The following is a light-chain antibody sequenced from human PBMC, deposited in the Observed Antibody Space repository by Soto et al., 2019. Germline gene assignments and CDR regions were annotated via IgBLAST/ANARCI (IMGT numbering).Light chain of an antibody. CDR3: QQRSNWPRVT. CDR1: QSVSSY. CDR2: DAS. J-gene: IGKJ3*01. V-gene: IGKV3-11*01. Sequence: EIVLTQSPATLSLSPGERATLSCRASQSVSSYLAWYQQKPGQAPRLLTYDASNRATGIPVRFSGSGSGTDFTLTISSLEPEDFAVYYCQQRSNWPRVTFGPGTKVDIK.